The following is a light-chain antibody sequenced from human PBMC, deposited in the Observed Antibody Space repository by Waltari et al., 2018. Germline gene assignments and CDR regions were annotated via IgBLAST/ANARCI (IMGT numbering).Light chain of an antibody. CDR2: YKSDSDK. CDR3: MIWHSSAWV. V-gene: IGLV5-45*02. Sequence: QAVLTQPSSLSASPGASASLTCPLRSGIHVGTYRIYWYQLKPESPPQYLLRYKSDSDKQQGSGVPSRFSGSKDASDNAGNLVISGLQSEDEADYYCMIWHSSAWVFGGGTKLTVL. J-gene: IGLJ3*02. CDR1: SGIHVGTYR.